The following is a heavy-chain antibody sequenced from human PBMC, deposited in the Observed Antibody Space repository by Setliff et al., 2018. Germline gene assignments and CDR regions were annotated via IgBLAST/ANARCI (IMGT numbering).Heavy chain of an antibody. CDR2: IIPIFGTA. CDR1: GGTFSSYA. CDR3: ARDEGRMGAPLGAFDI. Sequence: SVKVSCKASGGTFSSYAISWVRQAPGQGLEWMGGIIPIFGTANYAQKFQGRVTITTDESTSTAYMELSSLRSEDTAVYYCARDEGRMGAPLGAFDIWGQGTMVTVSS. D-gene: IGHD1-26*01. V-gene: IGHV1-69*05. J-gene: IGHJ3*02.